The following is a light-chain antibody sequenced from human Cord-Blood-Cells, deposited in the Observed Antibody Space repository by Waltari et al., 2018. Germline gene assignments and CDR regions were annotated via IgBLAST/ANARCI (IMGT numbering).Light chain of an antibody. Sequence: SYELTQPLSVSVALGQTARITCGGNNIGSNNVHWYQQKPGQAPVLVIYRDSNRPSGIPERCSGSNSGNTATLTISRDQAGDEADYYCQVWDSSTVVFGGGTKLTVL. CDR3: QVWDSSTVV. J-gene: IGLJ2*01. CDR2: RDS. CDR1: NIGSNN. V-gene: IGLV3-9*01.